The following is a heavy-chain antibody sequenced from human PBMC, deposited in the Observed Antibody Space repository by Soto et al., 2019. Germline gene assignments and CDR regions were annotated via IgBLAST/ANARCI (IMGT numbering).Heavy chain of an antibody. J-gene: IGHJ6*02. CDR2: IHPGDSEI. D-gene: IGHD3-22*01. V-gene: IGHV5-51*01. CDR1: GYSFSIYW. Sequence: GESLKISCKGSGYSFSIYWIAWVRQMPGKGLEWMGIIHPGDSEIRYGPSLQGQVTISVDRSINTAYLQWSSLKASDSAIYFCARPLTFSSDWAFGMDVWGRGTTVTVSS. CDR3: ARPLTFSSDWAFGMDV.